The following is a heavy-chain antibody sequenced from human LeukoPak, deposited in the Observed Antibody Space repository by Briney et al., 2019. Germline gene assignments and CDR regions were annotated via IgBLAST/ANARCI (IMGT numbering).Heavy chain of an antibody. CDR1: GFTFSSYL. J-gene: IGHJ4*02. CDR3: ARDGRRTALDY. V-gene: IGHV3-74*01. CDR2: INTDGSST. Sequence: PGGSLRLSCAASGFTFSSYLMHWVRQAPGKGLLWVSRINTDGSSTSYADSVKGRFTISRDNAKNTLYLQMNSLRAEDTAVYYCARDGRRTALDYWGQGTLVTVSS. D-gene: IGHD2-21*02.